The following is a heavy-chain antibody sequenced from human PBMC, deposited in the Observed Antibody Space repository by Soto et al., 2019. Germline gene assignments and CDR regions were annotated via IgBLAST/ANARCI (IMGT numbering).Heavy chain of an antibody. CDR3: ARIFRGVITSNWFDP. D-gene: IGHD3-10*01. CDR1: GYTFSSYG. J-gene: IGHJ5*02. Sequence: QVQLVQSGAEVKKPGASVKVSCKASGYTFSSYGISWVRQAPGQGLEWMGWISAYNGNTNYAQKLQGRVTMTTDTSTSTAYMELRSLRSDDTAVYYCARIFRGVITSNWFDPWGQGTLVTVSS. CDR2: ISAYNGNT. V-gene: IGHV1-18*01.